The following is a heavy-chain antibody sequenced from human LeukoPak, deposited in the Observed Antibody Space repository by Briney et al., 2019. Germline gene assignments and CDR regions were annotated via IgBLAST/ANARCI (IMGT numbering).Heavy chain of an antibody. CDR2: IKQDGSEK. Sequence: GGSLRLFCAASGFTFSSYWMAWVRQAPGKRPEWVANIKQDGSEKYYVDSVKGRFTISRDNAKNSLYLQMNSLRGEDTAMYYCARDKVVGATWFDPWGQGTLVTVSS. CDR3: ARDKVVGATWFDP. V-gene: IGHV3-7*01. D-gene: IGHD1-26*01. CDR1: GFTFSSYW. J-gene: IGHJ5*02.